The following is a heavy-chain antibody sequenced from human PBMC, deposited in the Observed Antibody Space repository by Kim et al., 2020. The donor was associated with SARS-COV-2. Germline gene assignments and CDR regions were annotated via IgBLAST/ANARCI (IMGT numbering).Heavy chain of an antibody. CDR2: DGSNK. J-gene: IGHJ4*02. D-gene: IGHD7-27*01. CDR3: ARAYWG. Sequence: DGSNKYYADSVKGLFTISRDNSKTTRYLQMNGLGAEDTAVYYCARAYWGWGQGTLVTVSS. V-gene: IGHV3-30-3*01.